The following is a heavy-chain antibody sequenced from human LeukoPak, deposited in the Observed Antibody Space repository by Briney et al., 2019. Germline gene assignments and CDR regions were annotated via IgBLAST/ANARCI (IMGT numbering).Heavy chain of an antibody. V-gene: IGHV3-53*01. Sequence: PGGSLRLFCATSSFTVSDNFLSWVRQALGEGLEEVSVFYSGGSTSYADSVKCRFTVSRDNSKNTLYLQMNSLRAEDTAVYYCAIGGSRIVVVPTYYFDYWGQGTLVTVSS. CDR1: SFTVSDNF. J-gene: IGHJ4*02. CDR3: AIGGSRIVVVPTYYFDY. CDR2: FYSGGST. D-gene: IGHD3-22*01.